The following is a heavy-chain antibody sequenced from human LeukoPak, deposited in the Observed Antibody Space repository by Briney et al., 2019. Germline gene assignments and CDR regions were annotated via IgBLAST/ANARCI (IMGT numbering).Heavy chain of an antibody. CDR1: GVSITSNY. D-gene: IGHD5-18*01. CDR2: THHSAPT. Sequence: SDTLSFTCSVLGVSITSNYWSWIRQPPGKGLKWRGYTHHSAPTSYNPSLKSRSTMSLDTSNNQFSLKLSSVTAADTAVYYCAISSGRSYGDFDYWGQGNLVTVSS. V-gene: IGHV4-59*01. CDR3: AISSGRSYGDFDY. J-gene: IGHJ4*02.